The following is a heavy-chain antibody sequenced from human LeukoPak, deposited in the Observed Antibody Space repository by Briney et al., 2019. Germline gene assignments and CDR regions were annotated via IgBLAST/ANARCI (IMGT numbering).Heavy chain of an antibody. V-gene: IGHV3-33*01. CDR1: GFTFSSYG. D-gene: IGHD6-19*01. J-gene: IGHJ4*02. CDR2: IWYDGSNK. Sequence: RGSLRLSCAASGFTFSSYGMHWVRQAPGKGLEWVAVIWYDGSNKYYADSVKGRFTISRDNSKNTLYLQMNSLRAEDTAVYYCARRGAVAGTHYFDYWGQGTLVTVSS. CDR3: ARRGAVAGTHYFDY.